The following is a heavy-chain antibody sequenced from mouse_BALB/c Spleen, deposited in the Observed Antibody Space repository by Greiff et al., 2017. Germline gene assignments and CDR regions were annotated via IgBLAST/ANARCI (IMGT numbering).Heavy chain of an antibody. D-gene: IGHD2-4*01. Sequence: EVNVVESGGGLVQPGGSRKLSCAASGFTFSSFGMHWVRQAPEKGLEWVAYISSGSSTIYYADKVKGRFTISRDNPKNTLFLQMTSLRSEDTAMYYCAREIDYYFDYWGQGTTLTVSS. CDR1: GFTFSSFG. CDR2: ISSGSSTI. J-gene: IGHJ2*01. V-gene: IGHV5-17*02. CDR3: AREIDYYFDY.